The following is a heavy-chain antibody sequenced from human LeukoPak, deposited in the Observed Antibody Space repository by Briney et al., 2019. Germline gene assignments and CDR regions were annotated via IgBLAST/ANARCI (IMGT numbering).Heavy chain of an antibody. D-gene: IGHD3-9*01. Sequence: PGTSLRLYCAASAFNFQIYAMHWVRQAPGKGLEWAAIISYGGDNKYYADSVKGRFTISRDNSKSMLYLQMNGLRPEDTAVYYCARDGPRDYDILTALDYWGQGTVVSVSS. V-gene: IGHV3-30*04. J-gene: IGHJ4*02. CDR3: ARDGPRDYDILTALDY. CDR2: ISYGGDNK. CDR1: AFNFQIYA.